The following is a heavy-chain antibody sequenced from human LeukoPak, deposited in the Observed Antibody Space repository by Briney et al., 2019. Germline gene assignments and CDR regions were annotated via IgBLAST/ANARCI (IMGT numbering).Heavy chain of an antibody. J-gene: IGHJ4*02. V-gene: IGHV3-9*01. D-gene: IGHD5-12*01. CDR1: GFTFHHYA. Sequence: GRSLRLSCAASGFTFHHYAIHWVRQVPGKGLEWVSGISWNSASIGYADSVKGRFTISRGNAKNSVYLQMNSLRAEDTALYYCAKDKAPHYSGYDWDLDFWGQGTLVTVSS. CDR2: ISWNSASI. CDR3: AKDKAPHYSGYDWDLDF.